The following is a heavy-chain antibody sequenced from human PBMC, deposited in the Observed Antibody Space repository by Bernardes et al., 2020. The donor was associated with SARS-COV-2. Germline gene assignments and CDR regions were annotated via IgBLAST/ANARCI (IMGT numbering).Heavy chain of an antibody. D-gene: IGHD2-2*01. V-gene: IGHV3-66*02. CDR1: GFTFTNYA. Sequence: GGSLRLSCTASGFTFTNYAMTWVRQAPGKGLEWVSILFRDGTTHYADSLKGQFSISRDISKNTLYLQMNSLRPEDTAMYYCARILGICSTSTCFDAFDLWGQGTMVTVSS. CDR3: ARILGICSTSTCFDAFDL. J-gene: IGHJ3*01. CDR2: LFRDGTT.